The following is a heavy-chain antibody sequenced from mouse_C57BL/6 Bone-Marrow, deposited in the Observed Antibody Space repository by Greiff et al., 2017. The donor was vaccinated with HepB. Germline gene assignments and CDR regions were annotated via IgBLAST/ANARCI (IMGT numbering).Heavy chain of an antibody. V-gene: IGHV14-4*01. Sequence: VQLQQSGAELVRPGASVKLSCTASGFNIKDDYMHWVKQRPEQGLEWIGWIDPENGDTEYASKFQGKATITADTSSNTAYLQLSSLTSEDTAVYYCTRVYKVAMDYWGQGTSVTVSS. CDR2: IDPENGDT. CDR1: GFNIKDDY. D-gene: IGHD1-3*01. CDR3: TRVYKVAMDY. J-gene: IGHJ4*01.